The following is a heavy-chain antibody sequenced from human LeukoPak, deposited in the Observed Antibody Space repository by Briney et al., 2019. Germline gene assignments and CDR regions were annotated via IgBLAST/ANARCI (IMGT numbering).Heavy chain of an antibody. CDR2: ISGSGGST. J-gene: IGHJ4*02. V-gene: IGHV3-23*01. CDR1: GFTFSIYA. CDR3: AKSGYFFDY. Sequence: PGGSLRLSCAASGFTFSIYAMSWVRQAPARGLEWVSAISGSGGSTYYADSVKGRFTSSRDNSKNTLYLQMNSLRAEDTAVYYCAKSGYFFDYWGQGTLVTVSS. D-gene: IGHD5-12*01.